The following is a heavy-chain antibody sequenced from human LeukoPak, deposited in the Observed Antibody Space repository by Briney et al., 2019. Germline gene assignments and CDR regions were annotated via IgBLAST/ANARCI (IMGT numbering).Heavy chain of an antibody. CDR3: ARARGCSGGSCYSPYYYYGMDV. D-gene: IGHD2-15*01. J-gene: IGHJ6*02. CDR2: IYHSGST. V-gene: IGHV4-38-2*02. CDR1: GYSISSGYY. Sequence: SETLSLTCTVSGYSISSGYYWGWIRQPPGKGLEWIGSIYHSGSTYYNPSLKSRVTISVDTSKNQFSLKLSSVTAADTAVYYCARARGCSGGSCYSPYYYYGMDVWGRGTTVTVSS.